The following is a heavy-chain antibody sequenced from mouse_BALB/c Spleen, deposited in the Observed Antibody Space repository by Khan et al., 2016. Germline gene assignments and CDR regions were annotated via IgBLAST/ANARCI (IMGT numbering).Heavy chain of an antibody. V-gene: IGHV1-9*01. CDR2: ILPGSGNS. J-gene: IGHJ4*01. CDR1: GYTFSNYW. CDR3: ARAWYSMDY. Sequence: QVQLKQSGTEVMKPGASVKISCKATGYTFSNYWIEWVKQRPGHGLEWIGDILPGSGNSNYNEKFKGKATFTADTSSNTAYMHLSSLTSEDSAVYYCARAWYSMDYWGQGTSVTVSS.